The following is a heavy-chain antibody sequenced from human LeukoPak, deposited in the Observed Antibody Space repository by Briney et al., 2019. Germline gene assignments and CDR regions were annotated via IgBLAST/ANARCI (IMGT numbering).Heavy chain of an antibody. V-gene: IGHV3-21*01. Sequence: GGSLRLSCAASGFTFSSYNMNWVRQAPGKGLEWDSSISSSSDYIYCADSVKGRFTISRDNAKNSLYLQMKSQRAEDTAVYYCARGKTSQNIVTRKTYNWFDPWGQGALVTVSS. CDR2: ISSSSDYI. CDR3: ARGKTSQNIVTRKTYNWFDP. D-gene: IGHD3-16*02. J-gene: IGHJ5*02. CDR1: GFTFSSYN.